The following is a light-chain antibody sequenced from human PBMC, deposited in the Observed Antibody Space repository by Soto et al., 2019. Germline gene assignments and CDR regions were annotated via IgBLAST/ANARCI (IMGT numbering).Light chain of an antibody. J-gene: IGKJ4*01. CDR2: DAS. V-gene: IGKV1-5*01. Sequence: DIQMTQSPSTLSASVGDRCTITCRTSQSIRSWLAWYQQKPGKAPKLLIYDASSLESGVPSRFSGRRSGTEFTLTISSLQPDDFGTYYCQQYESYSPLTFGGGTKVDI. CDR3: QQYESYSPLT. CDR1: QSIRSW.